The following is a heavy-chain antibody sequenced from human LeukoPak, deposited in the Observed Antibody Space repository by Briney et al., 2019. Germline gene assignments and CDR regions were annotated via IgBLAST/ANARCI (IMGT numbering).Heavy chain of an antibody. Sequence: SQTLSLTCTVSGGSISSGSYYWSWIRQPPGKGLEWIGYIYYSGSTNYNPSLKSRVTISVDTSKNQFSLKLSSVTAADTAVYYCASLVVPAARSAEYFQHWGQGTLVTVSS. D-gene: IGHD2-2*01. CDR2: IYYSGST. J-gene: IGHJ1*01. CDR1: GGSISSGSYY. V-gene: IGHV4-61*01. CDR3: ASLVVPAARSAEYFQH.